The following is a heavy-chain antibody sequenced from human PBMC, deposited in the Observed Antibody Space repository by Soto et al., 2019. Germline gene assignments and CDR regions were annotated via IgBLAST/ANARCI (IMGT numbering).Heavy chain of an antibody. CDR2: IYYSGST. Sequence: PSETLSLTCTVAGGSISSYCWSWIRQPPGKGLEWIGYIYYSGSTNYNPSLKSRVTISVDTSKNQFSLKLSSVTAADTAVYYCARASNYGWGENWFDPWGQGTLVTVSS. D-gene: IGHD4-4*01. V-gene: IGHV4-59*08. CDR1: GGSISSYC. J-gene: IGHJ5*02. CDR3: ARASNYGWGENWFDP.